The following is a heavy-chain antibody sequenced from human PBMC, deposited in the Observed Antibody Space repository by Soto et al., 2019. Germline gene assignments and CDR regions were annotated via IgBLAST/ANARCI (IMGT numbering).Heavy chain of an antibody. D-gene: IGHD7-27*01. CDR1: GGSISSYY. CDR2: LYYSGST. Sequence: PSETLSLTCTVSGGSISSYYWSWIRQPPGKGLEWIGYLYYSGSTNYNPSLKSRDTISVDTSKNLFSLKLSSVTAADPAVYFCASESHPVLGWFGPWGQGTLVTVSS. CDR3: ASESHPVLGWFGP. J-gene: IGHJ5*02. V-gene: IGHV4-59*01.